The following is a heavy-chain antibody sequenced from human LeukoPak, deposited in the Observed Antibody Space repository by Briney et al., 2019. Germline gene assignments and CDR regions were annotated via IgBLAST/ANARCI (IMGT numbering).Heavy chain of an antibody. J-gene: IGHJ5*02. CDR3: ARVAVAGTEDNWFDP. CDR1: GYTFTGYY. Sequence: ASVKVSCKASGYTFTGYYMHRVRQAPGQGLEWMGWINPNSGGTNYAQKFQGRVTMTRDTSISTAYMELSRLRSDDTAVYYCARVAVAGTEDNWFDPWGQGTLVTVSS. D-gene: IGHD6-19*01. CDR2: INPNSGGT. V-gene: IGHV1-2*02.